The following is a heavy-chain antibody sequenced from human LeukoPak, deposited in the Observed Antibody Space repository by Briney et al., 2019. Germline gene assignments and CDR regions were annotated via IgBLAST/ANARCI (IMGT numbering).Heavy chain of an antibody. D-gene: IGHD6-13*01. CDR2: ISSSSTI. CDR1: GFTFSSYS. V-gene: IGHV3-48*01. CDR3: ARDQYSSSWYEDWFDP. J-gene: IGHJ5*02. Sequence: GGSLRLSCTASGFTFSSYSMNWVRQAPGKGLEWVSYISSSSTIYYADSVKGRFTISRDNAKNSLYLQMNSLRAEDTAVYYCARDQYSSSWYEDWFDPWGQGTLVTVSS.